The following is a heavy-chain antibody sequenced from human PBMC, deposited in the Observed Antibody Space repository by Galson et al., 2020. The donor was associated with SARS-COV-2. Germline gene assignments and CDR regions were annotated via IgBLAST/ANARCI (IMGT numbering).Heavy chain of an antibody. J-gene: IGHJ6*02. CDR3: ARGGWIQLGDRVRTYYYYGMDV. V-gene: IGHV3-30-3*01. CDR2: ISYDGSNK. CDR1: GFTFSSYA. D-gene: IGHD5-18*01. Sequence: GGSLRLSCAASGFTFSSYAMHWVRQAPGKGLEWVAVISYDGSNKYYADSVKGRFTISRDNSKNTLYLQMNSLRAEDTAVYYCARGGWIQLGDRVRTYYYYGMDVWGQGTTVTVSS.